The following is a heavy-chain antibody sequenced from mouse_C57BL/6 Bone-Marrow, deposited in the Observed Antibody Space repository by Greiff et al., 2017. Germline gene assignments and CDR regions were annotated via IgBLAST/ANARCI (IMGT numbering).Heavy chain of an antibody. CDR3: SLATVVATDY. D-gene: IGHD1-1*01. J-gene: IGHJ2*01. CDR1: GYSITSGYY. CDR2: IRYDGSN. Sequence: LEESGPGLVKPSQSLSLTCSVTGYSITSGYYWNWIRQFPGNKLEWMGYIRYDGSNTYNPSLKKRISITRDTSKNQFFLKLNSVTTEYTATYYCSLATVVATDYWGQGTTLTVSS. V-gene: IGHV3-6*01.